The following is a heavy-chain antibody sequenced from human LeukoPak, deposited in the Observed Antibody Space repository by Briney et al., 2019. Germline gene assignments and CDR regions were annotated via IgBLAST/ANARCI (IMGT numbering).Heavy chain of an antibody. V-gene: IGHV3-21*01. CDR1: GFTFSSYG. CDR2: ISSSSSYI. CDR3: ARDATIAAAGTGGEYNWFDP. J-gene: IGHJ5*02. Sequence: PGGSLRLSCAASGFTFSSYGMNWVRQAPGKGLEWVSSISSSSSYIYYADSVKGRFTISRDNAKNSLYLQMNSLRAEDTAVYYCARDATIAAAGTGGEYNWFDPWGQGTLVTVSS. D-gene: IGHD6-13*01.